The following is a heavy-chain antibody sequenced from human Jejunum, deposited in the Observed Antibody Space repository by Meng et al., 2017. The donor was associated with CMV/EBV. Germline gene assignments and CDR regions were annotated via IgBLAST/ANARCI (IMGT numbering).Heavy chain of an antibody. Sequence: VRLQEQGPGVVELSAHPSLPCTVFGGSISGYYWKWLRQPAGRGLEWIGGVYMSGSTNNNPSLRSRVAMSVDTSKTKFSLRLTSVTAADTAVYYCARDRMSAPVTFEYWGQGTLVTVSS. CDR3: ARDRMSAPVTFEY. CDR1: GGSISGYY. CDR2: VYMSGST. V-gene: IGHV4-4*07. J-gene: IGHJ4*02. D-gene: IGHD6-13*01.